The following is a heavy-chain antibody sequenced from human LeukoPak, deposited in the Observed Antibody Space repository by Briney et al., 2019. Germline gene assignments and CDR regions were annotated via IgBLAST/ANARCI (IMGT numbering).Heavy chain of an antibody. V-gene: IGHV4-59*01. CDR3: ARAYSSSPDAWFDP. Sequence: PSETLSLTCTVSGGSISSYYWSWIRQPPGKGLEWIGYIYYSGSTNYNPSLKSRVTISVDTSKNQFSLKLSSVTAADTAVYYCARAYSSSPDAWFDPWGQGTLVTVSS. D-gene: IGHD6-6*01. CDR1: GGSISSYY. J-gene: IGHJ5*02. CDR2: IYYSGST.